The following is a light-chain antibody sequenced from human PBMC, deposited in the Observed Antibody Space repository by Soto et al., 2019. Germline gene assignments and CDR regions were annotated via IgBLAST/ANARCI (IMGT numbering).Light chain of an antibody. CDR1: QSISSW. J-gene: IGKJ1*01. Sequence: DIQMTQSPSTLSASVGDGVTITCRASQSISSWVAWYQQKPGKGPKLLIYKASHLESGVPSRFSGSGSGTEFTLTISSLQPGDFATYYCQHYNTYPWTFGHGTKVDIK. CDR2: KAS. CDR3: QHYNTYPWT. V-gene: IGKV1-5*03.